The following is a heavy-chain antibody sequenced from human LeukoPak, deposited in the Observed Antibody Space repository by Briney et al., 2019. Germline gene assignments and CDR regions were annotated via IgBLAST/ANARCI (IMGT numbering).Heavy chain of an antibody. CDR2: ISWNSGSI. J-gene: IGHJ3*02. D-gene: IGHD5-18*01. Sequence: GGSLRLSCAASGFTFDDYGMSWVRQAPGKGLEWVSGISWNSGSIGYADSVKGRFTISRDNAKNSLYLQMNSLRAEDMALYYCAKDQGYSYGHGAFGIWGQGTMVTVSS. V-gene: IGHV3-9*03. CDR1: GFTFDDYG. CDR3: AKDQGYSYGHGAFGI.